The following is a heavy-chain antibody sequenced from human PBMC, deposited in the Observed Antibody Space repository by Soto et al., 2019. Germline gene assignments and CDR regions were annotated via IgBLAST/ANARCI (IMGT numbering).Heavy chain of an antibody. Sequence: GRLKTKTDGGTTDYAAPVKGRFTISRDDSKNTLYLQMNSLRAEDTAVYYCAREAVAVGAFDIWGQGTMVTVSS. V-gene: IGHV3-15*01. CDR3: AREAVAVGAFDI. J-gene: IGHJ3*02. CDR2: LKTKTDGGTT. D-gene: IGHD6-19*01.